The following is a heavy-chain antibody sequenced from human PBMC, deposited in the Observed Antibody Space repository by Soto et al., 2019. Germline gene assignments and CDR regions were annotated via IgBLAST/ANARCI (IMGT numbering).Heavy chain of an antibody. CDR2: IVVGSGNT. Sequence: SVKGGCKGSGVTFTSSAVQWVRQARGQRLKRIGWIVVGSGNTNYAQKCQERVAITRDMSTSTAYMELSSLISEDTAVYYCAAVPGYRNYYYYGIDVWG. V-gene: IGHV1-58*01. D-gene: IGHD2-15*01. CDR1: GVTFTSSA. CDR3: AAVPGYRNYYYYGIDV. J-gene: IGHJ6*02.